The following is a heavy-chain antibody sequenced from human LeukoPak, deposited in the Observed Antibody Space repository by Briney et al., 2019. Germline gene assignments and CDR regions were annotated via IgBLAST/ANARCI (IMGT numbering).Heavy chain of an antibody. D-gene: IGHD2-8*02. CDR3: ARDGGGVSSWVSH. J-gene: IGHJ4*02. CDR2: IDPGDSFT. CDR1: GYRFSSYW. V-gene: IGHV5-10-1*01. Sequence: GESLKISCKGSGYRFSSYWISWVRQIPGKGLEWMGRIDPGDSFTKYRPSLEGRVTISADKSLSTVYLQWSSLKASDTAIYYCARDGGGVSSWVSHWGQGTLVTVSS.